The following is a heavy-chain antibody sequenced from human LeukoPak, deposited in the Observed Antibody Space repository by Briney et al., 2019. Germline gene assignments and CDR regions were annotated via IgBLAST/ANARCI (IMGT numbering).Heavy chain of an antibody. J-gene: IGHJ4*02. CDR3: ARDRGGSLDY. Sequence: SETMSLTCTVSGGSISSYYWSWIRQPPGKGLEWIGYIYYSGSTNYNPSLKSRVTISVDTSKNQFSLKLSSVTAADTAVYYCARDRGGSLDYWGQGTLVTVSS. CDR1: GGSISSYY. CDR2: IYYSGST. V-gene: IGHV4-59*01. D-gene: IGHD3-10*01.